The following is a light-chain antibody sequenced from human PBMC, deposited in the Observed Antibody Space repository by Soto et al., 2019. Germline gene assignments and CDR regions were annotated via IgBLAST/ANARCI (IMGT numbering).Light chain of an antibody. CDR2: END. CDR1: SSNIGHGY. V-gene: IGLV1-51*02. CDR3: GTWDSGLNAYC. Sequence: SSNIGHGYLSWYQQLPGTPPELLLYENDKRPSGIPARFSGSRSGTSATLDISGLQTGDEGDYYCGTWDSGLNAYCFGSGTKVTVL. J-gene: IGLJ1*01.